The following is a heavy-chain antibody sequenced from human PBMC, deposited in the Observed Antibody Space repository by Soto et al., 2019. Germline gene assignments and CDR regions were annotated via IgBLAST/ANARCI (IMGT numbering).Heavy chain of an antibody. Sequence: QLLESGPGLVKPSQTLSLTCTVSGGSISSGDYYWSWIRQPPGKGLEWIGYIYYSGSTYYNPSLKSRVTISVDTSKNQFSLKLSSVTAADTAVYYCATIPTGFGTKRDEYYFDYWGQGTLVTVSS. V-gene: IGHV4-30-4*01. CDR2: IYYSGST. D-gene: IGHD3-10*01. J-gene: IGHJ4*02. CDR1: GGSISSGDYY. CDR3: ATIPTGFGTKRDEYYFDY.